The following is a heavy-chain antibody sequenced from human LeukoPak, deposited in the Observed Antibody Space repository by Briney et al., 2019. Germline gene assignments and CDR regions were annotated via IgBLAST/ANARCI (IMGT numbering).Heavy chain of an antibody. CDR2: IYYSGST. Sequence: SGTLSLTCAVSGGSISSSNWWSWVRQPPGKGLEWIGYIYYSGSTYYNPSLKSRVTISVDTSKNQFSLKLSSVTAADTAVYYCARDCSSTSCPNWFDPWGQGTLVTVSS. CDR1: GGSISSSNW. J-gene: IGHJ5*02. CDR3: ARDCSSTSCPNWFDP. D-gene: IGHD2-2*01. V-gene: IGHV4-4*02.